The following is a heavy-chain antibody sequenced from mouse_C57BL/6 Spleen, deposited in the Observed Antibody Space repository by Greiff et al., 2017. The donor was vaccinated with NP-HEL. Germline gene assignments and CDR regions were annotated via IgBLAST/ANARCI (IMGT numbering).Heavy chain of an antibody. V-gene: IGHV1-53*01. CDR2: INPSNGGT. J-gene: IGHJ3*01. Sequence: QVQLQQPGTELVKPGASVKLSCKASGYTFTSYWMHWVKQRPGQGLEWIGNINPSNGGTNYNEKFKSKATLTVDKSSSKAYMQLSSLTSEDSVVYYCARGDYGSEGFAYWGQGTLVTVSA. CDR3: ARGDYGSEGFAY. D-gene: IGHD1-1*01. CDR1: GYTFTSYW.